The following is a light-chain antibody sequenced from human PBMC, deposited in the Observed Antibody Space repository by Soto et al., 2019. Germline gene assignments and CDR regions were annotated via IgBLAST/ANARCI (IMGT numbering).Light chain of an antibody. J-gene: IGKJ4*01. CDR3: QQRSNWSST. V-gene: IGKV3-11*01. Sequence: EIVLTQSPATRSLSPGNRATLSCRASQRVSGYLAWYQQKPGQAPRLLIYDASNRATGIPARFSGSGSGTDYTPTTTSREAEDFAVYYCQQRSNWSSTFGGGTKVEI. CDR1: QRVSGY. CDR2: DAS.